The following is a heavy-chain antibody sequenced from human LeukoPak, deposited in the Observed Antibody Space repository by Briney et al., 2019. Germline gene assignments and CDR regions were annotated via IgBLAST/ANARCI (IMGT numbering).Heavy chain of an antibody. CDR3: ARDPRDIVFTYFDG. CDR2: INPSCDST. J-gene: IGHJ4*02. D-gene: IGHD2-15*01. CDR1: GYTFTSHY. Sequence: ASEKVSCKASGYTFTSHYMHWVRQAPGPGLEWMGIINPSCDSTRYAQTVQGRVTMTRDTYTRTADLELSSLRTGDTAGYYCARDPRDIVFTYFDGGGQASLVTVSS. V-gene: IGHV1-46*01.